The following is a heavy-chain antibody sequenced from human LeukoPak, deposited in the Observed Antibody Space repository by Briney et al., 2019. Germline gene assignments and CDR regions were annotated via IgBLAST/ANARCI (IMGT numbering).Heavy chain of an antibody. D-gene: IGHD6-19*01. CDR2: IISSISYI. Sequence: GGSLRLSCAASGFTLSSYSMNWVRQAPGKGLEWVSSIISSISYIYYADSVKGQFTNSRDKAKNSLYMQMNSLRAEDTDVYYCASVGGSGWLGGTYNYYYGMDVWGQGTTVTVSS. V-gene: IGHV3-21*01. CDR1: GFTLSSYS. J-gene: IGHJ6*02. CDR3: ASVGGSGWLGGTYNYYYGMDV.